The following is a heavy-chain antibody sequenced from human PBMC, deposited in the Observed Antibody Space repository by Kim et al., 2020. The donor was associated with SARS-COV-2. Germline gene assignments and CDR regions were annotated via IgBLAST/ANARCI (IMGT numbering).Heavy chain of an antibody. CDR3: ARGDIVVVPAAPPNWFDP. CDR2: INPNSGGT. Sequence: ASVKVSCKASGYTFTGYYMHWVRQAPGQGLEWMGWINPNSGGTNYAQKFQGRVTMTRDTSISTAYMELSRLRSDDTAVYYCARGDIVVVPAAPPNWFDPWGQGTLVTVSS. D-gene: IGHD2-2*01. V-gene: IGHV1-2*02. CDR1: GYTFTGYY. J-gene: IGHJ5*02.